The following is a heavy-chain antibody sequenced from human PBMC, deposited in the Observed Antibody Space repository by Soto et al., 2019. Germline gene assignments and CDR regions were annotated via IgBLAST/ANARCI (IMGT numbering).Heavy chain of an antibody. D-gene: IGHD2-2*02. CDR1: GGSISIVDYY. CDR2: IYYSGTT. Sequence: SETLSLTCTVSGGSISIVDYYWSWIRQHPGKGLEWIGYIYYSGTTFYTPSLKSRLTTSVDTSQNQFSLMLSSVTAADTAVYYCARAAIYCSSTSCYTGAFDIWGQGTMVTLSS. V-gene: IGHV4-31*03. CDR3: ARAAIYCSSTSCYTGAFDI. J-gene: IGHJ3*02.